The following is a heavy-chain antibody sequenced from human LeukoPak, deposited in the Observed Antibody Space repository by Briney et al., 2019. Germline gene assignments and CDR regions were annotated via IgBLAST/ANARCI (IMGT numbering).Heavy chain of an antibody. Sequence: SETLSLTCAVYGGSLSGYYWSWIRQSPGKGLEWIGEIDHRGRTNYNPSLKSRVVISIDKSKNQYSLNLNSVTAADTAMYYCGRHAYGDSSAAFDIWGQGTMVIVSS. CDR3: GRHAYGDSSAAFDI. D-gene: IGHD4-17*01. CDR1: GGSLSGYY. V-gene: IGHV4-34*01. J-gene: IGHJ3*02. CDR2: IDHRGRT.